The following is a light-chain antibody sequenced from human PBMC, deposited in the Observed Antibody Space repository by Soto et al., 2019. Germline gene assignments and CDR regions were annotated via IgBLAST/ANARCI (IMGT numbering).Light chain of an antibody. Sequence: DIQMTQFPSSVSASVGDRVTITCRASQPLGAWLAWYQQKPGKAPKPLIYATSTLETGVPSRFSGSGSGTQFTLTISSLQPEDFATYYCQQADISQLTFGGGTRVEIK. CDR1: QPLGAW. V-gene: IGKV1-12*01. CDR2: ATS. CDR3: QQADISQLT. J-gene: IGKJ4*01.